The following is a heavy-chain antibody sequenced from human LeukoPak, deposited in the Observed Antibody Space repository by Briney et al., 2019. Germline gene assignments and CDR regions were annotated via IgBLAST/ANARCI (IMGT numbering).Heavy chain of an antibody. CDR3: AKDTALVAYDI. V-gene: IGHV3-23*01. D-gene: IGHD4-17*01. Sequence: RGSLRLSCAASGFTFSTYAMSWVRQAPGRGLEWVSAISSSGGSTYYADSVKGRFTISRDNSKNTLYLQLNSLRAEDTALYYCAKDTALVAYDIWGHGTMVTVSS. CDR2: ISSSGGST. J-gene: IGHJ3*02. CDR1: GFTFSTYA.